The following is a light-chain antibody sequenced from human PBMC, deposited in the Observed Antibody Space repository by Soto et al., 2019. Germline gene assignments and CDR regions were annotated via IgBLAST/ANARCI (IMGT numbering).Light chain of an antibody. Sequence: DIQMTQSPSTLSASVGDRVTITCLASQSISNWLAWYQQKPGKAPKILIYKTSSLESGVPSRFSGSGSGTEFTLTISSLQPDDFATYYCQQYNGYRWTFGQGTKVDIK. CDR2: KTS. CDR3: QQYNGYRWT. CDR1: QSISNW. J-gene: IGKJ1*01. V-gene: IGKV1-5*03.